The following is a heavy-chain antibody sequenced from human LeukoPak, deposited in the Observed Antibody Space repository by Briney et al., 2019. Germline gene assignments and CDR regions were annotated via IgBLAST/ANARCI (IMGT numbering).Heavy chain of an antibody. CDR3: ARGYGYGFDY. CDR1: GDSVSSNSAA. J-gene: IGHJ4*02. D-gene: IGHD5-18*01. V-gene: IGHV6-1*01. CDR2: THYRSKWYD. Sequence: SQTLSLTCAISGDSVSSNSAAWNWIRQSSSRGLEWLGRTHYRSKWYDHYAVSVKGRVTVNPDTSKNQFSLQLSSVTPEDTAVYYCARGYGYGFDYWGQGTLVTVSS.